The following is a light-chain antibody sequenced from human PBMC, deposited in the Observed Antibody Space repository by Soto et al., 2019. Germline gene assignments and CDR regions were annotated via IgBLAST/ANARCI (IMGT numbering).Light chain of an antibody. CDR2: GAS. CDR3: QHYDTWPPA. J-gene: IGKJ5*01. V-gene: IGKV3D-15*01. CDR1: QSVSSN. Sequence: EIVMTQSPATLSVSPGERATLSFRASQSVSSNLAWYQQKPGQAPRLLIYGASIRATGIPTRFSGSGSGTEFTLTISSLQSEDFAVYHRQHYDTWPPAFGQGTRLEIK.